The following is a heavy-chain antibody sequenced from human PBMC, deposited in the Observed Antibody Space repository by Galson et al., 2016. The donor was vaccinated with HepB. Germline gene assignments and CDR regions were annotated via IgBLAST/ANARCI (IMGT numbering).Heavy chain of an antibody. V-gene: IGHV3-74*01. CDR1: GFTFSSHC. CDR3: AIHGRQPQAAFVDF. D-gene: IGHD1-26*01. CDR2: SNPDVSTT. J-gene: IGHJ4*02. Sequence: SLRLSCAASGFTFSSHCMHWVRQGPGEGLQWVSRSNPDVSTTYYADTVKGRFTISRDNAKNTLYLQMNNLILEETAVYYCAIHGRQPQAAFVDFWGQGALVTVSS.